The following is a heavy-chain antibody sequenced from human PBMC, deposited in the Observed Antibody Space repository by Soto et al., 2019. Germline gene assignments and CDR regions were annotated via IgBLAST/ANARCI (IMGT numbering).Heavy chain of an antibody. CDR3: ARAAYLHGLDV. V-gene: IGHV3-72*01. Sequence: EVPLVESGGDLVQPGGSPRLSCAVSGYSFNGHYMDWVRQAPGKGLEWVARSANERDRYITDYAASVKGRFTISRHESEKLLYLQMMGLTTEDTAVYYCARAAYLHGLDVWGQGTTVTVSS. CDR2: SANERDRYIT. D-gene: IGHD2-21*01. CDR1: GYSFNGHY. J-gene: IGHJ6*02.